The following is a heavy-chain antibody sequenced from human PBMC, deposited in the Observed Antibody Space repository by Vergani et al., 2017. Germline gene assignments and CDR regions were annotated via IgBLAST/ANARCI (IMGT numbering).Heavy chain of an antibody. Sequence: ELQLVESGGGLVQPGGSLRLSCAASGFTFSSYWMSWVRQAPGKGLEWVANIKQDGSEKYYVDSVKGRFTISRVNAKNSLYLQMNSLRAEDTAVYYCARDTGTVTYYYYYMDVWGKGTTVTVSS. CDR3: ARDTGTVTYYYYYMDV. D-gene: IGHD4-17*01. CDR1: GFTFSSYW. CDR2: IKQDGSEK. V-gene: IGHV3-7*01. J-gene: IGHJ6*03.